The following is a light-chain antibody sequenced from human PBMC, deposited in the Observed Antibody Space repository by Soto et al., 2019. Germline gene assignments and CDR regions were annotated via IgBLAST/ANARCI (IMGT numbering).Light chain of an antibody. CDR1: SSDVGGYNY. Sequence: QSVLTQPPSASGSPGQSVTISCTGTSSDVGGYNYVSWYQQHPGKVPKLMVYEGNKRPSGVPDRFSGSKSGNTASLTVSGLQAEDEADYYCTSYAGGNNVFGTGTKVTVL. V-gene: IGLV2-8*01. J-gene: IGLJ1*01. CDR2: EGN. CDR3: TSYAGGNNV.